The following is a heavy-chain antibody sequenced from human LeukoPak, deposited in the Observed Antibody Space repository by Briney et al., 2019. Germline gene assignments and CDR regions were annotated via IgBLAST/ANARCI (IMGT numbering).Heavy chain of an antibody. D-gene: IGHD6-19*01. CDR1: GFTFSSYS. J-gene: IGHJ4*02. V-gene: IGHV3-21*01. Sequence: GGSLRLSCAASGFTFSSYSMNWVRQAPGKGLEWVSSISSSSSYIYYADSVKGRFTISRDNARNSLYLPMNSLRAEDTAVYYCTRGMGGWYPDYWGQGTLVTVSS. CDR3: TRGMGGWYPDY. CDR2: ISSSSSYI.